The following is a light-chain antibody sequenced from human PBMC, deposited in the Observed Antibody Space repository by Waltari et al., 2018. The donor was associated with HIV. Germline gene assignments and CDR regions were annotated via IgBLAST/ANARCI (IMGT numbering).Light chain of an antibody. Sequence: ETVMTQSPVTLSVSPGERVTLSCRASQTVNSNLAWYQQKLGQAPRLLFYDASTRATDTPARFSGSGSGTEFTLTVSSLQPEDFAVYYCQQYDNWLGTFGPGTKV. J-gene: IGKJ3*01. CDR2: DAS. CDR1: QTVNSN. V-gene: IGKV3D-15*01. CDR3: QQYDNWLGT.